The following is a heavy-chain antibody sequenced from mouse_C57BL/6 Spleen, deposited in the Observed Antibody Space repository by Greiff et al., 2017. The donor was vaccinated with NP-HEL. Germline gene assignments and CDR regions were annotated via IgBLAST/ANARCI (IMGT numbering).Heavy chain of an antibody. J-gene: IGHJ2*01. Sequence: DVMLVESGGDLVKPGGSLKLSCAASGFTFSSYGMSWVRQTPDKRLEWVATISSGGSYTYYPDSVKGRFTITRDNAKNTLYLQMSSMKSEDTAMYYCARQGNYGSSYFDYGGQGTTLTVSS. CDR1: GFTFSSYG. CDR2: ISSGGSYT. V-gene: IGHV5-6*02. CDR3: ARQGNYGSSYFDY. D-gene: IGHD1-1*01.